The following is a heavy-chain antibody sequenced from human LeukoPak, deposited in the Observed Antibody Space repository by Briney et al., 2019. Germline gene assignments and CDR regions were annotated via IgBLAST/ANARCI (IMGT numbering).Heavy chain of an antibody. CDR3: ARDGFGTGSN. CDR1: GLTFSNYW. J-gene: IGHJ4*02. V-gene: IGHV3-7*03. D-gene: IGHD3-16*01. Sequence: AGGSLRLSCAASGLTFSNYWMDWVRQAPGKGLEWVANIKQDGSEKNYVDSVKGRFIISRDNAKNLLYLQMSTLRADDTAVYYCARDGFGTGSNWGQGTLVTVSS. CDR2: IKQDGSEK.